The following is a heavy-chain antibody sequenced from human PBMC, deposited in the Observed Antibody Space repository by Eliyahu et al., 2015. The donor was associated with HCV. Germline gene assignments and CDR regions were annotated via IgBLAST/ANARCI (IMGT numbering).Heavy chain of an antibody. CDR2: IYYSGSP. D-gene: IGHD6-19*01. CDR1: GGSXPTYY. CDR3: SSGGGGIAVAGTGGWFDP. V-gene: IGHV4-59*01. J-gene: IGHJ5*02. Sequence: QVQLQESGPGLVKPSETLSLTCTVXGGSXPTYYWSWIRQPPGKGLEWIGYIYYSGSPNYNPSLKSRVTMSVDTSKNQFSLKLSSVTAADTAVYYCSSGGGGIAVAGTGGWFDPWGQGTLVTVSS.